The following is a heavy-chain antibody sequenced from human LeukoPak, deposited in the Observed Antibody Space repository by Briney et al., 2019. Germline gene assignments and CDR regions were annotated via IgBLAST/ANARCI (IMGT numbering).Heavy chain of an antibody. CDR3: DMRFDWTPYYFDY. J-gene: IGHJ4*02. CDR2: ISGSGGST. V-gene: IGHV3-23*01. CDR1: GDSINSLD. D-gene: IGHD3-9*01. Sequence: HSSGTLSLTCTVSGDSINSLDLWSWVRQAPGKGLEWVSAISGSGGSTYYADSVKGRFTISRDNSKNTLYLQMNSLRAEDTAVYAKDMRFDWTPYYFDYWGQGTLVTVSS.